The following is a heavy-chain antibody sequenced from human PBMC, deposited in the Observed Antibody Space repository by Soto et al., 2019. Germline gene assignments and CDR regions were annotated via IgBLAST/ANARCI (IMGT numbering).Heavy chain of an antibody. D-gene: IGHD3-10*01. V-gene: IGHV1-18*01. CDR3: ATEGYYSGSESYSPPRYYGMDV. CDR2: ISDYNGNT. Sequence: QVQLVQSGAEVKKPGASVKVSCKASGYSFTTYGISWVRQAPGQGLEWMGWISDYNGNTNYEKKIQGRVTMTTDTSTRTSYMELKSLRSDDTAVYYCATEGYYSGSESYSPPRYYGMDVWGQGTTVTVS. J-gene: IGHJ6*02. CDR1: GYSFTTYG.